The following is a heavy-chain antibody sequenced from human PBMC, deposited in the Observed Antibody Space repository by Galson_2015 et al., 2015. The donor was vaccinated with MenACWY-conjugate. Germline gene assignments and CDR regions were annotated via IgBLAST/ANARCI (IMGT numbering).Heavy chain of an antibody. CDR2: IFYTGDT. CDR3: ARHDRTAPARSGAFDI. V-gene: IGHV4-39*01. D-gene: IGHD2-2*01. J-gene: IGHJ3*02. CDR1: GGSISSNSYY. Sequence: ETLSLTCAVSGGSISSNSYYWGWIRQPPGKGLEWIGNIFYTGDTYYNPSLQSRLTISVDTSKNQFSLNLSSVTAADTAMYYCARHDRTAPARSGAFDIWGRGTMVTVSS.